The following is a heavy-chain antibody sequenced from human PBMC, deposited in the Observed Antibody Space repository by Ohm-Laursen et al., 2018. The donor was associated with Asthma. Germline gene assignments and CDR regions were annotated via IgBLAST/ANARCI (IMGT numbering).Heavy chain of an antibody. Sequence: SLRLSCAASGFTFRSYGMHWVRQAPGKGLEWVAVISYDGSNKYYADSVKGRFTISRDNSKNTLYLQMNSLRAEDTAVYYCARTLLMGSYYFDFWGQGTLVTVSS. CDR1: GFTFRSYG. J-gene: IGHJ4*02. V-gene: IGHV3-30*03. CDR2: ISYDGSNK. D-gene: IGHD3-9*01. CDR3: ARTLLMGSYYFDF.